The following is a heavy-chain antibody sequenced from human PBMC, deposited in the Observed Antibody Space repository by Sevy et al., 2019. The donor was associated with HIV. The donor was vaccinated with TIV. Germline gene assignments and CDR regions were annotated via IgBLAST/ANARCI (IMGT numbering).Heavy chain of an antibody. CDR2: INYSGST. CDR3: ARHCSSTSCSHAFDI. V-gene: IGHV4-34*01. J-gene: IGHJ3*02. Sequence: SETLSLTCAVYGGSFSGYYWSWIRQPPGKGLEWIEEINYSGSTNYNPALKSRVTISGDTSQNQFSLKLSSGTAADTAVYYCARHCSSTSCSHAFDIWGQGTIVTVSS. D-gene: IGHD2-2*01. CDR1: GGSFSGYY.